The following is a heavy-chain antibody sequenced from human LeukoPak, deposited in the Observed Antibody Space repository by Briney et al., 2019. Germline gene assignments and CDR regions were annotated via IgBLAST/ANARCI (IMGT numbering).Heavy chain of an antibody. J-gene: IGHJ5*02. CDR1: GFTFSSYG. V-gene: IGHV3-33*01. D-gene: IGHD6-13*01. CDR2: IWYDGSNK. CDR3: ARELGAAAGSWRTNWFDP. Sequence: QSGGSLRLSCAASGFTFSSYGMHWVRQAPGKGLEWVAVIWYDGSNKYYADSVKGRFTISRDNSKNTLYLQMNSLRAEDTAVYYCARELGAAAGSWRTNWFDPWGQGTLVTVSS.